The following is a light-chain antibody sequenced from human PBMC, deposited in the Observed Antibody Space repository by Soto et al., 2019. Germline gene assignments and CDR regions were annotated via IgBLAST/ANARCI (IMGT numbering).Light chain of an antibody. J-gene: IGKJ1*01. CDR3: QQYKSYSRT. CDR1: QSISSW. Sequence: DIQMTQSPSTLSASVGDRVTITCRASQSISSWLAWYQQKPGKAPKLLIYDASTLESGVPSRFSGSGSGTEFTLNISSLQPDDFATYYSQQYKSYSRTFGQGSMVDVK. CDR2: DAS. V-gene: IGKV1-5*01.